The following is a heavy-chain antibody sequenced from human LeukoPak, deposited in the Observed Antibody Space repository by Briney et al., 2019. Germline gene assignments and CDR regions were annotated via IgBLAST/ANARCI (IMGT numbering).Heavy chain of an antibody. CDR2: MNPNSGNT. CDR1: GYTFTSYD. Sequence: GASVKVSCKASGYTFTSYDIDWVRQATGQGLEWMGWMNPNSGNTGYAQKFQGRVTMTRNTSISTAYMELSSLRSEDTAVYYCARGLFDCSGYYYVDYWGQGTLVTVSS. D-gene: IGHD3-22*01. J-gene: IGHJ4*02. CDR3: ARGLFDCSGYYYVDY. V-gene: IGHV1-8*01.